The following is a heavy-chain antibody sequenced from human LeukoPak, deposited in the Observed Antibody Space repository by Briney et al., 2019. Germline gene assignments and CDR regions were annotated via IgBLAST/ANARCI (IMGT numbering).Heavy chain of an antibody. CDR1: GFPFSTYW. Sequence: PGGSLRLSCVASGFPFSTYWMHWVRQAPGKGLIWVSHTNSDGSNTRYVDSVKGRFTISRDNAKNTLYLQMNSLRAEDTGVYYCARKTVPDYWGQGTLVTVSS. CDR3: ARKTVPDY. CDR2: TNSDGSNT. J-gene: IGHJ4*02. D-gene: IGHD1-1*01. V-gene: IGHV3-74*01.